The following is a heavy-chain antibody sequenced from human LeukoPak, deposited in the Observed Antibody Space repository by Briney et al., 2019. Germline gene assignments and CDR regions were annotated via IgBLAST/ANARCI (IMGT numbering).Heavy chain of an antibody. CDR1: EFSFNNFA. D-gene: IGHD5-12*01. CDR2: ISYDGSIT. CDR3: ATPWLLRAFDI. V-gene: IGHV3-30-3*01. Sequence: PGGSLRLSCAASEFSFNNFAMYWVRQAPGKGLEWLAVISYDGSITYYADSVKGRFTISRDNSNNTLHLQMNSLRAEDTAVYYCATPWLLRAFDIWGQGTMVTVSS. J-gene: IGHJ3*02.